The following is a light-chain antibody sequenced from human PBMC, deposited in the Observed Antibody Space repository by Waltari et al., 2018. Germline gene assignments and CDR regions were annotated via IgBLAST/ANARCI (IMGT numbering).Light chain of an antibody. Sequence: DIQMTQSPSTLSASVGDRVTITCRASQSISNWLAWYQQKPGRAPNLLIYRASNLESGVPSRFSGSGSGTEFTLTISGLQPDDFATYYCQQYNRYSWTFG. CDR3: QQYNRYSWT. CDR2: RAS. J-gene: IGKJ1*01. CDR1: QSISNW. V-gene: IGKV1-5*03.